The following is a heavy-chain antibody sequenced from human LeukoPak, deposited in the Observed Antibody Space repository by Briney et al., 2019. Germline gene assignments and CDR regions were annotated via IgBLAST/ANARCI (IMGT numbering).Heavy chain of an antibody. V-gene: IGHV3-33*06. CDR1: GFTLSSYG. D-gene: IGHD3-22*01. Sequence: SGGSLRLSCVTSGFTLSSYGMHWVRQAPGKGLEWVAVIWYDGRNKYYADSVKGRFTISRDNSKNTLFLQMNSLRAEDTAVYHCAKDHYDSSGYYNDYWGQGILVTVSS. CDR2: IWYDGRNK. CDR3: AKDHYDSSGYYNDY. J-gene: IGHJ4*02.